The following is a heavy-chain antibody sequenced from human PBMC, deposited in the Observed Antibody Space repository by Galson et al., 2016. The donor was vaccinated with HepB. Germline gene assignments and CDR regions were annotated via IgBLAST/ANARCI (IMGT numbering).Heavy chain of an antibody. CDR1: GGTFRSYA. CDR3: AVGGSDSNFDY. V-gene: IGHV1-69*13. J-gene: IGHJ4*02. D-gene: IGHD1-26*01. Sequence: SVKVSCKASGGTFRSYAFSWVRQAPGQGLEWVGGIIPMLGTANYAQKLQDRVTITADESTSTVYMDLSSLRSEDTAVYFCAVGGSDSNFDYWGQGTLVTVSS. CDR2: IIPMLGTA.